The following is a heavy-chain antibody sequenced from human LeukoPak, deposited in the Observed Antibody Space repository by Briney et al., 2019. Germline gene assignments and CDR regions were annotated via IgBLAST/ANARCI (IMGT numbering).Heavy chain of an antibody. D-gene: IGHD6-13*01. CDR1: GYTFTGYY. CDR2: IDPNSGGT. V-gene: IGHV1-2*02. Sequence: ASVKVSCKASGYTFTGYYMHWVRQAPGQGLEWMGWIDPNSGGTNYAQKFQGRVTMTRDTSTSTAYMELSRLRSDDTAVYYCARGGTSIAAAGTRAHYYYYGMDVWGQGTTVTVSS. J-gene: IGHJ6*02. CDR3: ARGGTSIAAAGTRAHYYYYGMDV.